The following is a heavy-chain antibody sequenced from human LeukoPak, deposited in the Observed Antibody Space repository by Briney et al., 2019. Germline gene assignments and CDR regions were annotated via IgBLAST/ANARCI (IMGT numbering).Heavy chain of an antibody. J-gene: IGHJ4*02. Sequence: GGSLRLSCAASGFTFSTYWMTWLRQAPGKGLEWVANIKQDGSQKYYVDSVKGRFTISRDNAKYSLYLQMNSLRAEDTAVYYCASDAPAAGTQFDYWGQGTLVTVSS. V-gene: IGHV3-7*05. CDR2: IKQDGSQK. D-gene: IGHD6-13*01. CDR1: GFTFSTYW. CDR3: ASDAPAAGTQFDY.